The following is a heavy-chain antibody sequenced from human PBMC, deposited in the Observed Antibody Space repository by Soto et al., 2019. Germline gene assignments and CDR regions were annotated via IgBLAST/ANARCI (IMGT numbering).Heavy chain of an antibody. CDR1: GYTLTELS. V-gene: IGHV1-24*01. CDR3: ATAMMREYSSSSGDNWFDP. J-gene: IGHJ5*02. Sequence: ASVKVSCKVSGYTLTELSMHWVRQAPGKGLEWMGGFDPEDGETIYAQKFQGRVTMTEDTSTDTAYMELSSLRSEDTAVYYCATAMMREYSSSSGDNWFDPWGQGTLVTVSS. D-gene: IGHD6-6*01. CDR2: FDPEDGET.